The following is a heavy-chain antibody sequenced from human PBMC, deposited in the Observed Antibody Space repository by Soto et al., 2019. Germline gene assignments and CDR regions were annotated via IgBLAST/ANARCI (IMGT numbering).Heavy chain of an antibody. CDR1: GGSISSGGYY. CDR3: ARAIVVVIAAPRRMAGYFDY. J-gene: IGHJ4*02. CDR2: IYYSGST. D-gene: IGHD2-15*01. V-gene: IGHV4-31*03. Sequence: QVQLQESGPGLVKPSQTLSLTCTVSGGSISSGGYYWSWIRQHPGRGLEWIGYIYYSGSTYYNPSLKSRLTISVDTSKNQFSLKLSSVTAADTAVYYCARAIVVVIAAPRRMAGYFDYWGQGTLVTVSS.